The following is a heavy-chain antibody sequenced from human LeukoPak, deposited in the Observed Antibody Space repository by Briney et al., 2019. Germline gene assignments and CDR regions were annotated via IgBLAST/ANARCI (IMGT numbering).Heavy chain of an antibody. Sequence: RAGGSLRLSCAASGFTFSSYGMHWVRQAPGKGLEWVAVISYDGSNKYYADSVKGRFTISRDNSKNTLYLQMNSLRAGDTAVYYCAKLGIAVAPTHNLRGVDYWGQGTLVTVSS. CDR1: GFTFSSYG. J-gene: IGHJ4*02. CDR2: ISYDGSNK. CDR3: AKLGIAVAPTHNLRGVDY. D-gene: IGHD6-19*01. V-gene: IGHV3-30*18.